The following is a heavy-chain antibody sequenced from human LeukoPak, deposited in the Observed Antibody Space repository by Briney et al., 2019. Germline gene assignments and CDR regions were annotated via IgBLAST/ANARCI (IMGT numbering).Heavy chain of an antibody. V-gene: IGHV3-73*01. D-gene: IGHD1-1*01. CDR3: TTTEGAFDI. CDR2: IRSKANNYAT. CDR1: GFTFSDSA. Sequence: GGSLRLSCAASGFTFSDSAMHWVRQASGKGLEWVGRIRSKANNYATAYGESVKGRFTISRDDSKNTVYLQMNNLKTEVTALYYCTTTEGAFDIWGQGTVVTVSS. J-gene: IGHJ3*02.